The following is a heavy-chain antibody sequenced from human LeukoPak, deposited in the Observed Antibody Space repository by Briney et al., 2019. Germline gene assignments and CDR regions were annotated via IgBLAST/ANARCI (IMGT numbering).Heavy chain of an antibody. J-gene: IGHJ3*02. CDR1: GGSVSSGSYY. CDR2: IYYSGST. CDR3: ARFQYYYDSSGYSAFDI. V-gene: IGHV4-61*01. Sequence: PSETLSLTCTVSGGSVSSGSYYWSWIRQPPGKGLEWIGYIYYSGSTNYNPSLKSRVTISVDTSKNQFSLKLSSVTAADTAVYYCARFQYYYDSSGYSAFDIWGQGTMVTVSS. D-gene: IGHD3-22*01.